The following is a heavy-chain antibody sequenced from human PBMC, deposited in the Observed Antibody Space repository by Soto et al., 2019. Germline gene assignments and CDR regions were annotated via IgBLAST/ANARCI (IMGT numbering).Heavy chain of an antibody. D-gene: IGHD5-18*01. CDR3: ARPALRGYSYGDFDY. J-gene: IGHJ4*02. V-gene: IGHV4-34*01. CDR2: INHSGST. CDR1: GGSFSGYY. Sequence: PSETLSLTCAVYGGSFSGYYWGWIRQPPGKGLEWIGEINHSGSTNYNPSLKSRVTISVDTSKNQFSLKLSSVTAADTAVYYCARPALRGYSYGDFDYWGQGTLVTVS.